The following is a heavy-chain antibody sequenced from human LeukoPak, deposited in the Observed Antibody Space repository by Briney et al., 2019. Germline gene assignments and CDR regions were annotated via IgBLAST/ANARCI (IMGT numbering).Heavy chain of an antibody. D-gene: IGHD1-26*01. V-gene: IGHV4-39*07. CDR2: IYNSEST. J-gene: IGHJ4*02. Sequence: PSETLSLTCTVSGGSVSSGSYYWGWIRQPPGKGLEWIGNIYNSESTYYNPSLKSRVTISVETSKNQFSLKLSSVTAADTAVYYCARDGRFPPEVLPRYFDYWGQGTLVTVSS. CDR1: GGSVSSGSYY. CDR3: ARDGRFPPEVLPRYFDY.